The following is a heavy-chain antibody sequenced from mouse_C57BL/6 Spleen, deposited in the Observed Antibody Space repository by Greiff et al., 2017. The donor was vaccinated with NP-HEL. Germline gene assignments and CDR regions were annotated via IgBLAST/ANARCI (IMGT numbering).Heavy chain of an antibody. Sequence: VQLQQSGAELVKPGASVKISCKASGYAFSSYWMNWVKQRPGKGLEWIGQIYPGDGDTNYNGKFKGKATLTADKSSSTAYMQLSSLTSEDSAVYFCASKDYYYAMDYWGQGTSVTVSS. CDR3: ASKDYYYAMDY. V-gene: IGHV1-80*01. J-gene: IGHJ4*01. CDR2: IYPGDGDT. CDR1: GYAFSSYW.